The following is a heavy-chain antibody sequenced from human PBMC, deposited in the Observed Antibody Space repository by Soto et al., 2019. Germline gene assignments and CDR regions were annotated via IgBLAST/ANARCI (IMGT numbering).Heavy chain of an antibody. J-gene: IGHJ4*02. CDR1: GGSIGTYY. CDR3: AKGEQWLVPYYFDY. CDR2: IYYTGST. Sequence: PSETLSLTCSVSGGSIGTYYWSWIRQSPGKGLEWIGNIYYTGSTNYNPSLKSRVTISIDTSKNQFSLKLSSVTAADTAVYYCAKGEQWLVPYYFDYWGQGTLVTVSS. D-gene: IGHD6-19*01. V-gene: IGHV4-59*01.